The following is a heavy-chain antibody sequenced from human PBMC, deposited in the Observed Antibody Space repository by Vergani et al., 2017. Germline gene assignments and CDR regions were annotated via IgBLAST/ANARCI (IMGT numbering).Heavy chain of an antibody. J-gene: IGHJ6*02. V-gene: IGHV3-53*04. CDR3: AKDLVTMVRGVMPFEPNYYYGMDV. Sequence: EVQLVESGGGLVQPGGSLRLSCAASGFTVSSNYMSWVRQAPGKGLEWVSVIYSGGSTYYADSVKGRFTISRHNSKNTLYLQMNSLRAEDTAVYYCAKDLVTMVRGVMPFEPNYYYGMDVWGQGTTVSVSS. D-gene: IGHD3-10*01. CDR2: IYSGGST. CDR1: GFTVSSNY.